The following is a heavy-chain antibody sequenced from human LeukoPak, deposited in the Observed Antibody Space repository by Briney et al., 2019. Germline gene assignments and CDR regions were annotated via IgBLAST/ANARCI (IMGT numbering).Heavy chain of an antibody. CDR3: ARGYMTADY. J-gene: IGHJ4*02. Sequence: GGSLRLSCVASGFTFNNYWMSWVRQAPGKGLERVASIKQDGSDKYYVDSVRGRFTISRDNAKNSLYLQMSSLRAGDTAVYYCARGYMTADYWGQGSLLTVSS. V-gene: IGHV3-7*05. CDR2: IKQDGSDK. D-gene: IGHD2-2*02. CDR1: GFTFNNYW.